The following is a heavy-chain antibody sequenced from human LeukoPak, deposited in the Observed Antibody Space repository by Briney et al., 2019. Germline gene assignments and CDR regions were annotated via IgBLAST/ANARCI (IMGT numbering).Heavy chain of an antibody. V-gene: IGHV4-4*07. Sequence: SETLSLTCTVSGCSISNYYWSWIRQPAGKRRHWIRRIYTSGSTYYNPSLTSRVTMSVDTSKNQFSLTLSSVTAADTAVYYCAIDAYYYDTSGHYLSDYWGQGTLVTVSS. J-gene: IGHJ4*02. D-gene: IGHD3-22*01. CDR2: IYTSGST. CDR3: AIDAYYYDTSGHYLSDY. CDR1: GCSISNYY.